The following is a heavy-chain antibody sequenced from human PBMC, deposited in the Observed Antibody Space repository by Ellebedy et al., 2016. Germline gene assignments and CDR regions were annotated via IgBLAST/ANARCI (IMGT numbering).Heavy chain of an antibody. J-gene: IGHJ4*02. V-gene: IGHV4-34*01. Sequence: SETLSLXXTVSGGSISSYYWSWIRQPPGKGLEWIGEINHSGSTNYNPSLKSRVTISSDTSKNQISLKLSSVTAADTAMYYCTTHACAGNSHGFGCWGQGTLVTVSS. CDR2: INHSGST. CDR3: TTHACAGNSHGFGC. D-gene: IGHD5-18*01. CDR1: GGSISSYY.